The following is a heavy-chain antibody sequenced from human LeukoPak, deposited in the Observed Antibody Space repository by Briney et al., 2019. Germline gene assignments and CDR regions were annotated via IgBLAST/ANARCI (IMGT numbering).Heavy chain of an antibody. CDR1: GFTFSSYA. Sequence: PGGSLRLSCAASGFTFSSYAMSWVRQAPGKGLEWVSAISSSSSTIYYADSVKGRFTISRDNSKNTLYLQLNSLRAEDTAVYYCAKDRIAAPGTVDYWGQGTLVTVSS. CDR3: AKDRIAAPGTVDY. D-gene: IGHD6-13*01. J-gene: IGHJ4*02. CDR2: ISSSSSTI. V-gene: IGHV3-23*01.